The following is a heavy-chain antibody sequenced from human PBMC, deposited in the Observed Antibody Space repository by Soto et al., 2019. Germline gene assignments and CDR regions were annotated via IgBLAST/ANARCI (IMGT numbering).Heavy chain of an antibody. D-gene: IGHD3-22*01. CDR3: ARRPRIYYYDSSGYGALGMDV. CDR1: GYSFTSYW. V-gene: IGHV5-51*01. J-gene: IGHJ6*02. CDR2: IYPGDSDT. Sequence: PGASLTISCQGSGYSFTSYWIGWVRQLPGKGLEWMGIIYPGDSDTRYSPSFQGQVTISADKSISTAYLQWSSLKASDTAMYYCARRPRIYYYDSSGYGALGMDVWGQGTTVTVSS.